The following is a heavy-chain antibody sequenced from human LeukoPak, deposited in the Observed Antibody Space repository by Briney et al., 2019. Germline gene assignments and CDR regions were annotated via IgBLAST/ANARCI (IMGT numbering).Heavy chain of an antibody. D-gene: IGHD3-22*01. J-gene: IGHJ4*02. Sequence: ASVKVSCKASGYTFMSYGINWVRQATGQGREWMGWINPNSGGTNYAQKLQGWVTMTRDTSISTAYMELSRLRSDDTAVYYCARGHYYDSSGYLASYYFDYWGQGTLVTVSS. CDR2: INPNSGGT. V-gene: IGHV1-2*04. CDR1: GYTFMSYG. CDR3: ARGHYYDSSGYLASYYFDY.